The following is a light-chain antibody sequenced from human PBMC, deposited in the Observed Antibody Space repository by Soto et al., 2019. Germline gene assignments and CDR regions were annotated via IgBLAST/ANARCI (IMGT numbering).Light chain of an antibody. CDR1: QIIGNY. CDR3: LQRVSWPWT. J-gene: IGKJ1*01. V-gene: IGKV3-11*01. Sequence: EIVLTQAPATLSLSPGARATLSCRASQIIGNYIAWYQQKPGQAPRLLVYDVFNRATGIPASFSGSGYGTDFPLTISRLAPEDFEVYCCLQRVSWPWTFGQGTKVEVK. CDR2: DVF.